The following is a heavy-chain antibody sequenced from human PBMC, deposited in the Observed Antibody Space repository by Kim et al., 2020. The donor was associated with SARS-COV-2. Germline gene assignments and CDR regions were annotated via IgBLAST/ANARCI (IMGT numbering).Heavy chain of an antibody. Sequence: GGSLRLSCAASGFTFSSYAMSWVRQAPGKGLEWVSAISGSGGSTYYADSVKGRFTISRDNSKNTLNLQMNSLRAEDTAVYYCAKGTQYYYDSSGYSQPAWVWEYYYYGMDVWGQGTTVTVSS. CDR3: AKGTQYYYDSSGYSQPAWVWEYYYYGMDV. V-gene: IGHV3-23*01. CDR2: ISGSGGST. CDR1: GFTFSSYA. J-gene: IGHJ6*02. D-gene: IGHD3-22*01.